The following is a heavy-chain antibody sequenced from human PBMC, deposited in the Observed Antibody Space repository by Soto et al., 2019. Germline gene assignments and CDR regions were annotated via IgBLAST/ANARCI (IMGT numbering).Heavy chain of an antibody. D-gene: IGHD4-17*01. J-gene: IGHJ3*02. V-gene: IGHV3-33*01. Sequence: QVQLVESGGGVVQPGRSLRLSCAASGSTFRSYGMHWVRQAPGRGLEWVAVIWYDGSHKYHADSVKDRFTISRDNSKNTLYLQMNSLRAEDTAVYHCARDGIDGDHDAFDIWGQGTMVTVSS. CDR1: GSTFRSYG. CDR2: IWYDGSHK. CDR3: ARDGIDGDHDAFDI.